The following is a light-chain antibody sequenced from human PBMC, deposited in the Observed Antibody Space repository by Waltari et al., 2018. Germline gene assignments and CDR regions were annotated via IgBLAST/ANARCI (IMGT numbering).Light chain of an antibody. V-gene: IGLV6-57*04. J-gene: IGLJ7*01. CDR3: QSYDSNNHVV. CDR1: SGSIGSNY. CDR2: GNN. Sequence: NFMLTQPHSVSESPGKTVTISCTRNSGSIGSNYVQWYQQRPGSAPISVIYGNNQRPSGVPDSFSGSIDSSSDSASLTISGLKTEDEGDYFCQSYDSNNHVVFGGGTHLTVL.